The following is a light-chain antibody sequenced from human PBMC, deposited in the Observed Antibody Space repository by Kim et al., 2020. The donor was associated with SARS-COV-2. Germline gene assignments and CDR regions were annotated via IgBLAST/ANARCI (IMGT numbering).Light chain of an antibody. V-gene: IGLV2-14*03. Sequence: QSVVTQPASVSGSPGQSITISCTGTSSDVGGYNYVSWYQQHPGKAPKLMVYDVSNRPSGVSNHFSASKSGNTASLTISGLQPENEADYSCSSYTSSSTYVFGSGTKVTVL. CDR1: SSDVGGYNY. CDR3: SSYTSSSTYV. J-gene: IGLJ1*01. CDR2: DVS.